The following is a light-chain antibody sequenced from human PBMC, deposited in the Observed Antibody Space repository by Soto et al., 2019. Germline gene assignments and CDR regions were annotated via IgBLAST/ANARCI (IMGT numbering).Light chain of an antibody. Sequence: EIVMTQSPATLSVSPGERATLSCRASQSFISNLAWYQHKPGQAPRLLIYDASNRATGIPARFSGSGSGTDFTLTISSLEHEDLAVYYCQQYGYSPPWTFGQGTKVDIK. J-gene: IGKJ1*01. CDR3: QQYGYSPPWT. CDR1: QSFISN. CDR2: DAS. V-gene: IGKV3D-15*01.